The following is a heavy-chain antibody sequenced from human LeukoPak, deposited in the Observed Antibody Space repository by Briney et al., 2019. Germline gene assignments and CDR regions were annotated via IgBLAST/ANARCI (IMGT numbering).Heavy chain of an antibody. Sequence: GGSLRLSCAASGFTFSSYWMHWVRQAPGKGLVWVSRINSDGSSTSYADSVKGRFTISRDNAKNTPYLQMNSLRAEDTAVYYCARAYYDILTGYLTFDYWGQGTLVTVSS. CDR2: INSDGSST. CDR3: ARAYYDILTGYLTFDY. CDR1: GFTFSSYW. J-gene: IGHJ4*02. V-gene: IGHV3-74*01. D-gene: IGHD3-9*01.